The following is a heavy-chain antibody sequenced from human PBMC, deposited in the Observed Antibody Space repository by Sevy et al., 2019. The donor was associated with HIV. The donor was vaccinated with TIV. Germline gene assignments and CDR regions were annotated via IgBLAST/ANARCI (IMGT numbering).Heavy chain of an antibody. D-gene: IGHD3-16*01. J-gene: IGHJ4*02. CDR2: ISSDGSST. CDR1: GFTFSSYW. Sequence: GGSLRLSCAASGFTFSSYWMHWVRQAPGKGLVWVSRISSDGSSTNYAVSVKGRFTISRDNAKNTLYLQMNSLSAEGTAVYYCARNRGGVVDYWGQGTLVTVSS. CDR3: ARNRGGVVDY. V-gene: IGHV3-74*01.